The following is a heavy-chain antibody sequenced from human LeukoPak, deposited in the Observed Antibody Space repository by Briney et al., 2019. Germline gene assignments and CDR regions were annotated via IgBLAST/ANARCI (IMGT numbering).Heavy chain of an antibody. D-gene: IGHD6-25*01. CDR1: GGSFSSYV. CDR2: IIPVLSVS. Sequence: GASVKVSCKASGGSFSSYVITWVRQAPGQGLEWMGRIIPVLSVSNFAQKFRGRVTITADESTSTAYMELSSLRSEDTAVYYCARRYLSSAEEDYWGQGTLVTVSS. J-gene: IGHJ4*02. CDR3: ARRYLSSAEEDY. V-gene: IGHV1-69*04.